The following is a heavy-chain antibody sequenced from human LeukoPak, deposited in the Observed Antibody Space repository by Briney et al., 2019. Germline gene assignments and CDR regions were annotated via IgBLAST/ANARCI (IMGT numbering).Heavy chain of an antibody. V-gene: IGHV4-4*07. CDR1: GGSISSYY. D-gene: IGHD5-18*01. Sequence: SETLSLTCTVSGGSISSYYWRWIRQPAGKGLEWIGRIYTSGSTNYNSSLKSRVTVSVDTSKNQFSLRLSSVTAADMAVYYCARGAMAPTFDYWGQGTLVTVSS. CDR3: ARGAMAPTFDY. J-gene: IGHJ4*02. CDR2: IYTSGST.